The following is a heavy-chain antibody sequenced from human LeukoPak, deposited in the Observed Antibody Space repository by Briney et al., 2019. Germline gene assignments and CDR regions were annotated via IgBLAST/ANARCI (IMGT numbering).Heavy chain of an antibody. CDR2: ITSGSSYR. D-gene: IGHD1-26*01. CDR1: GFTFSSYA. CDR3: ARDPYSGSYGNYYYYFMDV. Sequence: GGSLRLSCAASGFTFSSYAMSWVRQAPGKGLEWVSSITSGSSYRFYADSVKGRFTISRDNAKNSLYLQMNSLRAEDTAVYYCARDPYSGSYGNYYYYFMDVWGKGTTVTISS. V-gene: IGHV3-21*01. J-gene: IGHJ6*03.